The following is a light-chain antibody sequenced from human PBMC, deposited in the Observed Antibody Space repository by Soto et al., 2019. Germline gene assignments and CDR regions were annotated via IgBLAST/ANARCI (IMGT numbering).Light chain of an antibody. CDR2: GAS. J-gene: IGKJ1*01. CDR3: QQYGSSPNT. V-gene: IGKV3-15*01. CDR1: QSVSSN. Sequence: EIVMTQSPATLSVSPGERATLSCRTSQSVSSNLAWYQQKPGQAPRLLIYGASTRATGIPARFSGSGSGTEFTLTISSLQSEDFAVYYCQQYGSSPNTFGQGTKVDIK.